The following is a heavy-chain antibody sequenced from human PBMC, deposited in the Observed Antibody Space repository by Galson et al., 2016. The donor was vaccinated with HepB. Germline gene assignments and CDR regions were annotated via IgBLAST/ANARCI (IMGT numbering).Heavy chain of an antibody. CDR1: GFTFTSYA. CDR2: ITGSGSRT. D-gene: IGHD2-2*01. V-gene: IGHV3-23*01. J-gene: IGHJ4*02. Sequence: SLRLSCAASGFTFTSYALTWVRQAPGKGLEWVSGITGSGSRTAYADSVQGRFTISRDNSKNTLYLQMNTLRADDTAVYYCAKDLAPRLYCTSITCFLDSWGQGTLVTVSS. CDR3: AKDLAPRLYCTSITCFLDS.